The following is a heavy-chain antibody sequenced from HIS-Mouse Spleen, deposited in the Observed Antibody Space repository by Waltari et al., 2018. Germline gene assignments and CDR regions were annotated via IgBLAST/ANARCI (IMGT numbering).Heavy chain of an antibody. CDR1: GVTFSGYW. CDR3: ARDRYWYFDR. J-gene: IGHJ2*01. V-gene: IGHV3-7*01. Sequence: EVQLVESGGGLVQPGGSLRLSCAASGVTFSGYWMSRVRQGPGRGREWLTNIKQDGTAKYLGDSVTGGFTNSRDNAKNALRLKMNSLSAEAPAVYDCARDRYWYFDRWGRGTLVTVSS. CDR2: IKQDGTAK.